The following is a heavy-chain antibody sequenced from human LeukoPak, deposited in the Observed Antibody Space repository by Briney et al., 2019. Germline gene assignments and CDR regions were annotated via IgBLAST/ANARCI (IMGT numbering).Heavy chain of an antibody. CDR2: ISYDGSNK. Sequence: GGSLRLSCAASGFTFSSYAMLWVRQAPGKGLEWVAVISYDGSNKYYADSVKGRFTISRDNSKNTLYLQMNSLRAEDTAVYYCASDRLRYFDWLFVYWGQGTLVTVSS. CDR1: GFTFSSYA. J-gene: IGHJ4*02. D-gene: IGHD3-9*01. V-gene: IGHV3-30-3*01. CDR3: ASDRLRYFDWLFVY.